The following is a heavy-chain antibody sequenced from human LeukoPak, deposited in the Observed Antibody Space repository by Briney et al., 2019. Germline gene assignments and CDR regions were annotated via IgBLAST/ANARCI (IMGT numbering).Heavy chain of an antibody. D-gene: IGHD3-3*01. Sequence: HSGGSLRLSCAASGFTFSSCGMTWVRQAPGKGLEWVSSISGSDGGTYYADSVKGRFTISRDNSKNTLYLQMNSLRAEDTAVYYCAKDYTIFGVVLENWGQGTLVTVSS. CDR2: ISGSDGGT. V-gene: IGHV3-23*01. CDR3: AKDYTIFGVVLEN. CDR1: GFTFSSCG. J-gene: IGHJ4*02.